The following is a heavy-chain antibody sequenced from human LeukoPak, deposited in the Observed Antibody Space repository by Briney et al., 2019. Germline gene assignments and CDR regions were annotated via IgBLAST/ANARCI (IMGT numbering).Heavy chain of an antibody. CDR1: GFTFSSYA. CDR3: AKVIGEYYDFWSGYYGGTSGFDP. D-gene: IGHD3-3*01. Sequence: PGGSLRLSCAASGFTFSSYAMSWVRQAPGKGLEWVSAISGSCGSTYYADSVKGRFTISRDNSKNTLYLQMNSLRAEDTAVYYCAKVIGEYYDFWSGYYGGTSGFDPWGQGTLVTVSS. J-gene: IGHJ5*02. V-gene: IGHV3-23*01. CDR2: ISGSCGST.